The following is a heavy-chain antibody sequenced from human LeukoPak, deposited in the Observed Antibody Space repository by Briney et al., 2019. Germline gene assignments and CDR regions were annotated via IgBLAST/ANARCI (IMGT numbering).Heavy chain of an antibody. CDR3: AAEGDILTGNEATPAAFDI. J-gene: IGHJ3*02. D-gene: IGHD3-9*01. V-gene: IGHV1-69*04. Sequence: SVKVSCKASGCTFSSYAISWVRQAPGQGLEWMGSIIPILGIANYAQKCQGRVTITADKSTSTAYMELSSLRSEDTAVYYCAAEGDILTGNEATPAAFDIWGQGTMVTVSS. CDR2: IIPILGIA. CDR1: GCTFSSYA.